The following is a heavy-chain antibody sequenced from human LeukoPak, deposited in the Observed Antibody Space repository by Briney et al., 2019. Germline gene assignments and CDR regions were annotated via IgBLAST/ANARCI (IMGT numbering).Heavy chain of an antibody. V-gene: IGHV4-39*01. CDR3: ARSPRGYSYEYYFDY. CDR1: GGSISSSSYY. D-gene: IGHD5-18*01. CDR2: IYYSGST. Sequence: SETLSLTCTVSGGSISSSSYYWGWIRQPPGKGLQWIGSIYYSGSTYYNPSLKSRVTISVDTSKNQFSLKLSSVTAADTAVYHCARSPRGYSYEYYFDYWGQGTLVTVSS. J-gene: IGHJ4*02.